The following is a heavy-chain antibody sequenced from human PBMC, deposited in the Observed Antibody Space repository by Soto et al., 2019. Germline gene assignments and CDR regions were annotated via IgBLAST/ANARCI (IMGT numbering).Heavy chain of an antibody. J-gene: IGHJ6*02. CDR2: IYHSGST. V-gene: IGHV4-30-2*01. Sequence: LSLTCAVSGGSISSGGYSWSWIRQPPGKGLEWIGYIYHSGSTYYNPSLKSRVTISVDRTKNQFSLKLSSVTAADTAVYYCARLGITMVRGVIITHGMDVWGQGTTVTVSS. CDR1: GGSISSGGYS. CDR3: ARLGITMVRGVIITHGMDV. D-gene: IGHD3-10*01.